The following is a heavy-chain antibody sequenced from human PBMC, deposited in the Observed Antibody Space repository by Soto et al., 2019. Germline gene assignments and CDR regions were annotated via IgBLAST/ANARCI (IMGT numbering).Heavy chain of an antibody. CDR2: ISAYNGNT. CDR3: ARDLPDATVTTWKAKFAY. Sequence: GASVKVSCKASGYTFTSYGISWVRQAPGQGLEWMGWISAYNGNTNYAQKLQGRVTMTTDTSTSTAYMELRSLRSDDTAVYYCARDLPDATVTTWKAKFAYWGQGTLVTVSS. CDR1: GYTFTSYG. V-gene: IGHV1-18*01. J-gene: IGHJ4*02. D-gene: IGHD4-17*01.